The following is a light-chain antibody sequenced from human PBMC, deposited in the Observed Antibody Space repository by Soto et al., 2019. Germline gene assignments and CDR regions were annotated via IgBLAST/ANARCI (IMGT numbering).Light chain of an antibody. V-gene: IGKV1-39*01. Sequence: DIQMTQSPSSLSASVGDSVTITCRASQNIATYLNWYRQSPGKAPNLLIYAASILQSGVPSRFSGGGSGTDFTLTINSLQPEDFATYYCQQSYSSPRTFGQGTKVEI. J-gene: IGKJ1*01. CDR3: QQSYSSPRT. CDR1: QNIATY. CDR2: AAS.